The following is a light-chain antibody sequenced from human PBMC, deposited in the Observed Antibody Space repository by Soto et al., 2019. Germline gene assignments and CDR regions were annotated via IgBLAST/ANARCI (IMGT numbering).Light chain of an antibody. CDR3: QQANAFPIT. J-gene: IGKJ5*01. CDR1: QGISSW. CDR2: TTS. Sequence: DIQMTQSPSFVSASVGDRVTVTCRASQGISSWLAWYQQKPGKAPKLLIYTTSTLGSGVPSRFSGSGSGTDFTLTISSLQPEYFATYYYQQANAFPITFGQGTRLEIK. V-gene: IGKV1-12*01.